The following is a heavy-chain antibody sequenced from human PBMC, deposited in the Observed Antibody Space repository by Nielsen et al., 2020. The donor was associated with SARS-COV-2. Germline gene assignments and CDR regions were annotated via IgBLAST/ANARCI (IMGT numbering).Heavy chain of an antibody. CDR1: GFTFSDFY. Sequence: GESLKISCEASGFTFSDFYLSWIRQAPGKGLEWVTHMSRSGARTKSADSVKGRFTISRDNAKNSLYLEMNSLRPEDTALYYCARQRYGLDVWGQGTTVTVSS. CDR2: MSRSGART. J-gene: IGHJ6*02. CDR3: ARQRYGLDV. D-gene: IGHD5-24*01. V-gene: IGHV3-11*03.